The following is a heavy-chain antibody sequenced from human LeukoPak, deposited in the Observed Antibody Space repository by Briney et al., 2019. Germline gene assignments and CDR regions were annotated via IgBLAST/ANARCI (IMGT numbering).Heavy chain of an antibody. V-gene: IGHV4-34*01. D-gene: IGHD3-10*01. CDR1: GGSFSGYY. CDR3: ARYPYYGSGAN. J-gene: IGHJ4*02. CDR2: INHSGST. Sequence: SETLSLTCAVYGGSFSGYYWSWLRQPPGKGLEWIGEINHSGSTNYNPSLKSRVTISVDTSKNQFSLKLSSVTAADTAVYYCARYPYYGSGANWGQGTLVTVSS.